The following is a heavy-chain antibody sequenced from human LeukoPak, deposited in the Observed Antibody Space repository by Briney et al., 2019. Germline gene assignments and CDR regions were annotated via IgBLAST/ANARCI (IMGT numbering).Heavy chain of an antibody. D-gene: IGHD5-12*01. CDR2: ISSSSSYI. J-gene: IGHJ4*02. CDR3: ARITVRYSGYDSRDY. Sequence: GGSLRLSCAASGFTFSSYSMNWVRQAPGKGLEWVSSISSSSSYIYYADSEKGRFTISRDNAKNSLYLQVNTLRAEDTAVYYCARITVRYSGYDSRDYWGQGTLVTVSS. V-gene: IGHV3-21*01. CDR1: GFTFSSYS.